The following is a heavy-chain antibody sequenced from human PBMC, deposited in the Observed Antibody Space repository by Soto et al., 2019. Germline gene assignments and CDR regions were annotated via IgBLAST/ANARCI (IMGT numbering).Heavy chain of an antibody. V-gene: IGHV1-3*01. Sequence: ASVKVSCKASGYTFTRYTMNWVRQAPGQRLEWMGWINPDNGNTKSSQKFQDRVIITSDTSASTAYMDLSSLRSEDTAVYYCARGIATGQLDPWGQGTLVTVSS. J-gene: IGHJ5*02. D-gene: IGHD2-15*01. CDR2: INPDNGNT. CDR1: GYTFTRYT. CDR3: ARGIATGQLDP.